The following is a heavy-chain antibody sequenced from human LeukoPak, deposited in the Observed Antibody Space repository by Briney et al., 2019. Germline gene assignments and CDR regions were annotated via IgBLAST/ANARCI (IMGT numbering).Heavy chain of an antibody. CDR2: INHSGST. CDR1: GGSFSGYY. J-gene: IGHJ4*02. CDR3: ARGWYSRLFDY. V-gene: IGHV4-34*01. Sequence: SSETLSLTCAVYGGSFSGYYWSWIRQPPGKGLEWIGEINHSGSTNYNPSLKSRVTISVDTSKNQFSLKLSSVTAADTAVYYCARGWYSRLFDYWGQGTLVTVSS. D-gene: IGHD6-13*01.